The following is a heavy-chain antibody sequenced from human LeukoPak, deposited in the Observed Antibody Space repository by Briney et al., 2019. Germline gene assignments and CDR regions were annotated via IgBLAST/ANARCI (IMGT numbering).Heavy chain of an antibody. J-gene: IGHJ4*02. Sequence: SETLSLTCTVSGGSISTYYWSWLRQPPGKGLEWIGSIYYSGSTYYNPSLKSRVTISVDTSKNQFSLKLSSVTAADTAVYYCVGSIGETKYFDWLSYFDYWGQGTLVTVSS. V-gene: IGHV4-59*05. CDR1: GGSISTYY. D-gene: IGHD3-9*01. CDR2: IYYSGST. CDR3: VGSIGETKYFDWLSYFDY.